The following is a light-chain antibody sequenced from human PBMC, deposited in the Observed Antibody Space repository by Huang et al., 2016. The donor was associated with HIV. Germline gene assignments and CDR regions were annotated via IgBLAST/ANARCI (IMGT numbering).Light chain of an antibody. J-gene: IGKJ3*01. Sequence: EILLTQSPATLSLSPGERATLSCRASQSISNFLALYQQRPGQPPRLLIYDASTRATGIPDRFSGSGSDTDFTLTISNLEPEDFAVYYCQQRSSWPPFTFGPGTKVDV. CDR3: QQRSSWPPFT. CDR1: QSISNF. V-gene: IGKV3-11*01. CDR2: DAS.